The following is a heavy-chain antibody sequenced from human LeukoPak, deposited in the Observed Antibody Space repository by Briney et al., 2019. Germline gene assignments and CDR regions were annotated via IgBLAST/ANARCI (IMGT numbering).Heavy chain of an antibody. CDR3: AKSVESAVTTNPYFDY. V-gene: IGHV3-23*01. D-gene: IGHD4-17*01. CDR1: GFTFSNYA. J-gene: IGHJ4*02. CDR2: ISGSGGST. Sequence: PGGSLRLPCAASGFTFSNYAMSWVRQAPGKGLEWVSVISGSGGSTYYADSVKGRFTISRDNSKNTLYLQMNSLRAEDTAVYYCAKSVESAVTTNPYFDYWGQGTLVTVSS.